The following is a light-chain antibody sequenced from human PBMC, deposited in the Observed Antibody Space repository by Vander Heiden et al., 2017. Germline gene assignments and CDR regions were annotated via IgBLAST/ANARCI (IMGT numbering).Light chain of an antibody. V-gene: IGKV3-15*01. J-gene: IGKJ1*01. Sequence: EIVMTQSPATLSVPPGDRATLSCRASQSVSSNLAWYQQNPGQAPRHLIYGASTRGTGTRARFSGSGSETEFTISISGLQSEDVADYHRQRYKNRWTFGQGTKVEIK. CDR2: GAS. CDR3: QRYKNRWT. CDR1: QSVSSN.